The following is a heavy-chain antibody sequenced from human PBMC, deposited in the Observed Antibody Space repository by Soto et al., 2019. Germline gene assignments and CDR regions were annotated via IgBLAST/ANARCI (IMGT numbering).Heavy chain of an antibody. CDR3: AKDRSYETNSGWSLSDY. V-gene: IGHV3-23*01. CDR1: GFTFTYYA. CDR2: ISGGGST. D-gene: IGHD6-19*01. J-gene: IGHJ4*02. Sequence: GGSLRLSCAACGFTFTYYAMSWVRQAPGKGLEWVSAISGGGSTYYAESVKGRFTISRDNSKNTLYLQMNSLRAEDTAVYYCAKDRSYETNSGWSLSDYWGQGTLVTVSS.